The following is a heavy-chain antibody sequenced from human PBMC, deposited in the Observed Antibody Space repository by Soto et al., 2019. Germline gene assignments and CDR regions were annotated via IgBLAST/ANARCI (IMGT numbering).Heavy chain of an antibody. D-gene: IGHD3-9*01. CDR3: ARVSSDDILTGYYPPGYYYYYMDV. J-gene: IGHJ6*03. Sequence: SETLSLTCTVSGGSISSYYWSWIRQPPGKGLEWIGYIYYSGSTNYNPSLKSRVTISVDTSKNQFSLKLSSVTAADTAVYYCARVSSDDILTGYYPPGYYYYYMDVWGKGTTVTVSS. V-gene: IGHV4-59*01. CDR2: IYYSGST. CDR1: GGSISSYY.